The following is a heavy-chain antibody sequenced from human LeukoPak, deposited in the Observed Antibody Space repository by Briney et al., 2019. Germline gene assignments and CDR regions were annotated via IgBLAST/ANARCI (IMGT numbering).Heavy chain of an antibody. Sequence: GGSLRLSCAASGFTFSSYAMSWVRQAPGKGLEWVSAISGSGGSTYYADSVKGRFTISRDNSKNTLYLQMNSLRAEDTAVYYCTKGPNKLAAAIDSPFDYWGQGTLVTVSS. J-gene: IGHJ4*02. CDR3: TKGPNKLAAAIDSPFDY. V-gene: IGHV3-23*01. D-gene: IGHD2-2*01. CDR2: ISGSGGST. CDR1: GFTFSSYA.